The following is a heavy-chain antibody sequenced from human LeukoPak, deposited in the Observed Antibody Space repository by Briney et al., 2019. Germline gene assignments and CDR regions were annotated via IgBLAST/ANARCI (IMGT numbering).Heavy chain of an antibody. CDR3: ARKGFLRYSGYAQGGDAFDI. J-gene: IGHJ3*02. D-gene: IGHD5-12*01. CDR1: GGSISSYY. Sequence: PSETLSLTCTVSGGSISSYYWSWIRQPPGKGLEWIGEINHSGSTNYNPSLKSRVTISVDTSKNQFSLKLSSVTAADTAVYYCARKGFLRYSGYAQGGDAFDIWGQGTMVTVSS. V-gene: IGHV4-34*01. CDR2: INHSGST.